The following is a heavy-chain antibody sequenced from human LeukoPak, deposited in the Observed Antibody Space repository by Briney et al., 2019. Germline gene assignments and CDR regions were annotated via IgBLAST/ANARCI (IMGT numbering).Heavy chain of an antibody. J-gene: IGHJ4*02. Sequence: GGSLRLSCAASGYTFSSYAMTWVRQAPGKGLESVSSISGSGGTAYYADSVKGRFTISRDNPDNTLDLQMNSLTAEDTAVYYCAKGPVAVAGYYFDHWGQGTLVTVSS. CDR3: AKGPVAVAGYYFDH. V-gene: IGHV3-23*01. CDR1: GYTFSSYA. D-gene: IGHD6-19*01. CDR2: ISGSGGTA.